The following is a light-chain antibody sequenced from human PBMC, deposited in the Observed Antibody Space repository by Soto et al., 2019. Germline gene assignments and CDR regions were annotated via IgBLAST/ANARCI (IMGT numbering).Light chain of an antibody. V-gene: IGLV2-14*01. Sequence: QSVLTQPASVSGSPGQAIASSCTGSSSDVGIYNYVSWYQQHPGKVPNLIIYEVTNRPSGVSNRFSVSKSGNTASLTISGLQAEAVADYYCSSYISICTRVFGTGTKLTVL. J-gene: IGLJ1*01. CDR3: SSYISICTRV. CDR1: SSDVGIYNY. CDR2: EVT.